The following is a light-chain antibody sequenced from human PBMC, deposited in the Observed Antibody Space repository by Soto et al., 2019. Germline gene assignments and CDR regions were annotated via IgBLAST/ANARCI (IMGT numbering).Light chain of an antibody. CDR1: QSVSSQ. J-gene: IGKJ4*01. Sequence: EIVLTQSPCTLSVSPGERATLSCRASQSVSSQLAWYQQRPGQAPRLLIYGASSRASGIPDRFSGSGSGTEFSLTISSMEHEDFALYYCQQYGNSHPLTFGGGTKVDIK. CDR2: GAS. CDR3: QQYGNSHPLT. V-gene: IGKV3-20*01.